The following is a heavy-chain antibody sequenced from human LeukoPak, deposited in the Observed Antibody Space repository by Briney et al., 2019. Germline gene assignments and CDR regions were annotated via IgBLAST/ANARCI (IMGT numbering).Heavy chain of an antibody. CDR1: GFIFSSYW. V-gene: IGHV3-7*01. CDR2: IKQDGSEK. J-gene: IGHJ4*02. Sequence: GGSLRLSCAASGFIFSSYWMHWVRQAPGKGLEWVANIKQDGSEKYYVDSVKGRFTISRDNAKNSLYLQMNSLRAEDTAVYYCARKLDDWGQGTLVTVSS. CDR3: ARKLDD. D-gene: IGHD1-1*01.